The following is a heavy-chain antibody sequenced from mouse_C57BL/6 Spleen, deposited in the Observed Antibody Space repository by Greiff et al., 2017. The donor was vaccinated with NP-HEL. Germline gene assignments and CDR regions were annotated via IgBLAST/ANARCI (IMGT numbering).Heavy chain of an antibody. D-gene: IGHD1-1*01. CDR2: INPGSGGT. Sequence: QVQLKESGAELVRPGTSVKVSCKASGYAFTNYLIEWVKQRPGQGLEWIGVINPGSGGTNYNEKFKGKATLTADKSSSTAYMQLSSLTSEDSAVYFCARSNYGSRGAMDYWGQGTSVTVSS. J-gene: IGHJ4*01. CDR3: ARSNYGSRGAMDY. CDR1: GYAFTNYL. V-gene: IGHV1-54*01.